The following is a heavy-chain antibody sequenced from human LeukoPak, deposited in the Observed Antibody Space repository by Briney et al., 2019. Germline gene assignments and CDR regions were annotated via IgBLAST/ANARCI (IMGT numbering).Heavy chain of an antibody. CDR1: GFSCSTYV. Sequence: GGALTLSCAASGFSCSTYVMTWGLRAPGKGLEGFSSISPSGGRTSSGDSVRGRFPISRDDSQNMLYFQMHTLGVEDTAIYYCGTDRDSDPSCYYVIGGQGTLVTVSS. J-gene: IGHJ4*02. CDR3: GTDRDSDPSCYYVI. D-gene: IGHD3-22*01. CDR2: ISPSGGRT. V-gene: IGHV3-23*01.